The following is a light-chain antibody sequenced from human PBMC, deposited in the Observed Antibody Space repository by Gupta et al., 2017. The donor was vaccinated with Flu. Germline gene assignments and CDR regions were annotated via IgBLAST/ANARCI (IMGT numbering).Light chain of an antibody. CDR1: SSDVGGYNY. Sequence: QSALTQPRSVSGSPGHSVTASCTGTSSDVGGYNYIYWYQQRPGKAPKLLIYDVSKRPSGVPDRFSGSKSGNTASLTISGLQAEDEADYYCCSYAGSYTLYVFGTGTKVTVL. CDR2: DVS. J-gene: IGLJ1*01. V-gene: IGLV2-11*01. CDR3: CSYAGSYTLYV.